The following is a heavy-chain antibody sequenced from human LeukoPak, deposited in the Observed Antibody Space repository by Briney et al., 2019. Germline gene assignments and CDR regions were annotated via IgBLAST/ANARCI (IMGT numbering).Heavy chain of an antibody. CDR1: GDSLSRGGYY. J-gene: IGHJ3*02. V-gene: IGHV4-31*02. D-gene: IGHD2-2*01. CDR2: IYYSVST. Sequence: SETLSLTCTVSGDSLSRGGYYWSWIRQHPGKGLEWIGYIYYSVSTYYNPSLKSRLTISLDTSKSQFTLGLSSVTAADTAIYYCARLVVFTGAFDIWGQGTMATVSS. CDR3: ARLVVFTGAFDI.